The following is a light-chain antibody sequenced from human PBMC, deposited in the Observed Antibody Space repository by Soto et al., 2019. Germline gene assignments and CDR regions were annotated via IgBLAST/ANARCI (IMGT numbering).Light chain of an antibody. J-gene: IGKJ1*01. CDR1: QSVLYTPNNKNY. Sequence: DIVMTQSPDSLAVSLGERATINGKSSQSVLYTPNNKNYLAWFQQKPGQPPKLLIYWASTRESGVPARFSGSGSGTDFTLTISSLQADDVAVYCCQQYYTTRTFGQGTKVEIK. CDR3: QQYYTTRT. CDR2: WAS. V-gene: IGKV4-1*01.